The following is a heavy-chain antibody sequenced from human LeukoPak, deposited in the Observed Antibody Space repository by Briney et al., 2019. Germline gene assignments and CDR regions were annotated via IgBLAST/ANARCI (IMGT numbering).Heavy chain of an antibody. CDR3: ARGYWFDP. CDR1: GGSFSGYY. V-gene: IGHV4-34*01. CDR2: INHSGST. J-gene: IGHJ5*02. Sequence: SETLSLTCAVYGGSFSGYYWSWIRQPPGKGLEWIGEINHSGSTNYNPSLKGRVTISVDTSKNQFSLKLSSVTAADTAVYYCARGYWFDPWGQGTLVTVSP.